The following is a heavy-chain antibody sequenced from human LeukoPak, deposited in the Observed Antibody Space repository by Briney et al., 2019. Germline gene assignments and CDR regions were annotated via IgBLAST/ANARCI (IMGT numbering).Heavy chain of an antibody. CDR1: GFTFSNYG. J-gene: IGHJ3*02. D-gene: IGHD3-10*01. CDR2: ISYDGSNK. V-gene: IGHV3-30*18. CDR3: AKARVPHNVFDI. Sequence: GGSLRLSCAASGFTFSNYGMHWVRQAPGKGLEWVAVISYDGSNKYYTDSVKGRFTISRDNSKNTLYLQMNSLRAEDTAVYYCAKARVPHNVFDIWGQGTVVTVSS.